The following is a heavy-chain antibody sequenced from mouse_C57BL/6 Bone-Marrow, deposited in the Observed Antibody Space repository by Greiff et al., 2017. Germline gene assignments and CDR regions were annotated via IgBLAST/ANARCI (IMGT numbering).Heavy chain of an antibody. CDR2: IDPSDSYT. J-gene: IGHJ2*01. CDR3: ARTVVKDFDY. V-gene: IGHV1-50*01. CDR1: GYTFTSYW. D-gene: IGHD1-1*01. Sequence: QVQLQQSGAELVKPGASVKLSCKASGYTFTSYWMQWVKQRPGQGLEWIGEIDPSDSYTNYNQKFKGKATLTVDTSSSTAYMQLSSLTSEDSAVYYCARTVVKDFDYWGQGTTLTVSS.